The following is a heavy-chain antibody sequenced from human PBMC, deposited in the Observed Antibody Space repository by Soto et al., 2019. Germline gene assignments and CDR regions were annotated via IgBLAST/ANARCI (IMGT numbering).Heavy chain of an antibody. CDR3: TAEYSCSWSDYYDDMNV. CDR1: GFTFSSYW. CDR2: IKQDGSEK. J-gene: IGHJ6*02. V-gene: IGHV3-7*03. D-gene: IGHD6-13*01. Sequence: PGGSLRLSCAASGFTFSSYWMSWVRQAPGKGLEWVANIKQDGSEKYYVDSVKGRFTISRDNAKNSLYLQMNSLRAEDTAVYYCTAEYSCSWSDYYDDMNVWGQGTTVTVSS.